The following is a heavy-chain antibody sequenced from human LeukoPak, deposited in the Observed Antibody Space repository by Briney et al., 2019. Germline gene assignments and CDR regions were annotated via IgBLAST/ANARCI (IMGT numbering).Heavy chain of an antibody. J-gene: IGHJ6*02. Sequence: GGSLRLSCAASGFTVSSNYMSWVRQAPGKGLEWVSVIYSSGSTYYADSVKGRFTISRDNSKNTLYLQMNSLRAEDTAVYYCARALDSYYYYGMDVWGQGTTVTVSS. D-gene: IGHD1-1*01. CDR3: ARALDSYYYYGMDV. CDR2: IYSSGST. CDR1: GFTVSSNY. V-gene: IGHV3-53*01.